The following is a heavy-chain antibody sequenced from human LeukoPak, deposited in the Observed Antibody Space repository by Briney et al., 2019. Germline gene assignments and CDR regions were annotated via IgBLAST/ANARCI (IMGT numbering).Heavy chain of an antibody. CDR3: ARNAAMVRGVITGFDY. CDR2: IIPIFGTA. V-gene: IGHV1-69*13. Sequence: ASVKVSCKASGGTFSSYAISWVRQAPGQGLEWMGGIIPIFGTANYAQKFQGRVTITADESTSTAYMELSSLRSEDTAVYYCARNAAMVRGVITGFDYWGQGTLVTVSS. CDR1: GGTFSSYA. J-gene: IGHJ4*02. D-gene: IGHD3-10*01.